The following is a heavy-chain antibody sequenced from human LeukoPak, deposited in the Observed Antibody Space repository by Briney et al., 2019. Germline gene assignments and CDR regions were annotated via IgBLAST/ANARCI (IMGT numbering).Heavy chain of an antibody. CDR2: IHHSGNT. V-gene: IGHV4-34*01. CDR1: GASFSDYY. J-gene: IGHJ4*02. D-gene: IGHD3-3*01. CDR3: ARGEWLPEFDY. Sequence: SETLSLTCAVYGASFSDYYWSFIRQPPGKGLEWLGEIHHSGNTNYNPSLKSRVTISVDTSKNQFSLKLSSVTAADTAVYYCARGEWLPEFDYWGQGTLVTVSS.